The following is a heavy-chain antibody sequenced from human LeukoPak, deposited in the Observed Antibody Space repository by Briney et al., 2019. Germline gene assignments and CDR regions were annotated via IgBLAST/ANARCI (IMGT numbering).Heavy chain of an antibody. CDR3: AKQSDDSSGYCLDY. V-gene: IGHV3-23*01. J-gene: IGHJ4*02. D-gene: IGHD3-22*01. Sequence: PGGSLRLSCAASGFTFSSYAMSWVRQAPGKGLEWVSAISGSGGSTYYADSVKGRFTISRDNSKNTLYLQMNSPRAEDTAVYYCAKQSDDSSGYCLDYWGQGTLVTVSS. CDR1: GFTFSSYA. CDR2: ISGSGGST.